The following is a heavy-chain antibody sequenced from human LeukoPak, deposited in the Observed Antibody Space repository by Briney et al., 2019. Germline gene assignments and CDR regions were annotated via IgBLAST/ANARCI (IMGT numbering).Heavy chain of an antibody. D-gene: IGHD1-1*01. CDR1: GFTFSSYG. V-gene: IGHV3-23*01. CDR3: AKAATTLTYYFDY. J-gene: IGHJ4*02. CDR2: ISGSGGST. Sequence: TGVSLRLSCAASGFTFSSYGMSWVRQAPGKGLEWVSAISGSGGSTYYADSVKGRFTISRDNSKNTLYLQMNSLRAEDTAVYYCAKAATTLTYYFDYWGQGTLVTVSS.